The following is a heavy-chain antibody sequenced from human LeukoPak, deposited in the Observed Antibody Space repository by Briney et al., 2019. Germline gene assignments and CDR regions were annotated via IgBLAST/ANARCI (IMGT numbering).Heavy chain of an antibody. V-gene: IGHV4-59*01. J-gene: IGHJ4*02. Sequence: SETLSLTCTVSGGSISSYYWSWIRQPPGKGLEWIGYIYYSGSTNYNPSLKSRVTISVDTSKNQFSLKLSSVTAADTAVYYCARAREMATIWPFDYWGQGTLVTVSS. D-gene: IGHD5-24*01. CDR3: ARAREMATIWPFDY. CDR1: GGSISSYY. CDR2: IYYSGST.